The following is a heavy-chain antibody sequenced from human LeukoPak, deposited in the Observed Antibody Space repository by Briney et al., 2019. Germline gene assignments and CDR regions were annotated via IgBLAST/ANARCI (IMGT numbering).Heavy chain of an antibody. V-gene: IGHV4-59*01. J-gene: IGHJ2*01. CDR2: IYYSGST. Sequence: SETLSLTCTVSGGSISSYYWSWIRQPPGKGLEWIGYIYYSGSTNYNPSLKSRVTISVDTSKNQFSLKLSSVTAADTAVYYCAKSSSWFHWYFDLWGRGTLVTVSS. CDR1: GGSISSYY. CDR3: AKSSSWFHWYFDL. D-gene: IGHD6-13*01.